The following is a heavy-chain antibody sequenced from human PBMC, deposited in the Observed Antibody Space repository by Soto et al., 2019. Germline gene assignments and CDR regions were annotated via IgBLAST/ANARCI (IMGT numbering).Heavy chain of an antibody. V-gene: IGHV4-39*01. CDR3: ASFPYGSGFGY. D-gene: IGHD3-10*01. Sequence: QLQLQESGPGLVKPSETLSLTCTVSGGSISSSSYYWGWIRQPPGKGLEWIGSIYYSGSTYYNPSLKSRVTISVDTSKNQFSLKLSSVTAADTAVYYCASFPYGSGFGYWGQGTLVTVSS. CDR1: GGSISSSSYY. J-gene: IGHJ4*02. CDR2: IYYSGST.